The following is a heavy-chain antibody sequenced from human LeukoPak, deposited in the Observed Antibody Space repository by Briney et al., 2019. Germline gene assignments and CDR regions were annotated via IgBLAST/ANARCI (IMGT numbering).Heavy chain of an antibody. CDR2: INPDSGGP. Sequence: ASVKVSCKASGYTFTDYYMHWVRQAPGQGPEWMGWINPDSGGPNSAQRFQGRVTMTRDTSINTAYLELSRLTSDDTAVYYCARLLGHTYGYTSLAYWGQGTLVTVSS. CDR3: ARLLGHTYGYTSLAY. J-gene: IGHJ4*02. D-gene: IGHD5-18*01. V-gene: IGHV1-2*02. CDR1: GYTFTDYY.